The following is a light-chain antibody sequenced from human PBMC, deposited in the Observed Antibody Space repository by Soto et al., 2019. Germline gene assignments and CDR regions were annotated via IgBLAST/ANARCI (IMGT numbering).Light chain of an antibody. V-gene: IGKV1-33*01. CDR3: QQYDNLPLT. J-gene: IGKJ4*01. Sequence: DIQMTQSPSSLSASVGDRVTITCQASQDISNYLNWYQQKPGKAPKLLIYDATKVETGVPSRFRGRRPGTEWTFTNSSLQPEDMPTYYCQQYDNLPLTFGGGTKVEIK. CDR1: QDISNY. CDR2: DAT.